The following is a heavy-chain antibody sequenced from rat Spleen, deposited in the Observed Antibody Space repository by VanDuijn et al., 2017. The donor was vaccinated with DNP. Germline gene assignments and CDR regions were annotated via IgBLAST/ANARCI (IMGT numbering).Heavy chain of an antibody. CDR2: ISYHGGNA. CDR1: GFTFRDYY. CDR3: TTDYYSSYSPFAY. D-gene: IGHD1-2*01. Sequence: EVQLVESGADLVQPGGSLKLSCAASGFTFRDYYMAWVRQAPRKGLEWVAYISYHGGNAYYGDSVKGRFTISRDNAESSLYLQMDSLRSEDTATYYCTTDYYSSYSPFAYWGQGTLVTVSS. J-gene: IGHJ3*01. V-gene: IGHV5-20*01.